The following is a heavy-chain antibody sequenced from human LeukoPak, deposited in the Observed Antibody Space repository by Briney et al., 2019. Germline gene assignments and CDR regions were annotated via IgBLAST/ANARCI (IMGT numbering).Heavy chain of an antibody. CDR1: GGSISSNSYY. CDR2: IYYSGST. J-gene: IGHJ4*02. D-gene: IGHD5-18*01. V-gene: IGHV4-39*01. Sequence: PSETLSLTCAVSGGSISSNSYYWGWIRQPPGKGLEWIGSIYYSGSTYYNPSLKSRVTISVDTSKNQFSLKLSSVTAADTAVYYCARGYRQLGYWGQGTLVTVSS. CDR3: ARGYRQLGY.